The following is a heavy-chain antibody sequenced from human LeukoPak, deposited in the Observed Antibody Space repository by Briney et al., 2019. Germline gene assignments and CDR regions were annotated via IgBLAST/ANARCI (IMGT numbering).Heavy chain of an antibody. Sequence: GGSQRLSCAASGFTFSSSAMSWVRQAPGKGLEWVSAISGSGNNTYYADSVKGRLTICRDNSKNTLYLQMSSLGAEDTAVYYCVKEASRAYFDYWGQGTLVTVSS. J-gene: IGHJ4*02. V-gene: IGHV3-23*01. CDR2: ISGSGNNT. CDR1: GFTFSSSA. CDR3: VKEASRAYFDY. D-gene: IGHD2-2*01.